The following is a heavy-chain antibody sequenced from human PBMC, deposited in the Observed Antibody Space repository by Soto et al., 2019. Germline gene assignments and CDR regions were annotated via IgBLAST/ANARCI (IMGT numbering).Heavy chain of an antibody. CDR3: VMVDNYVTPTPQDV. V-gene: IGHV1-18*01. Sequence: QVQLVQSGDEVKKPGASVKVSCKASGYIFVNYGIAWVRQAPGQGLEWMGWISPYTSNTHSATKIQGRLTMTTDTSTSTDYMDLGSLTSDDTAVYYCVMVDNYVTPTPQDVWGQGTTVTVSS. CDR1: GYIFVNYG. J-gene: IGHJ6*02. D-gene: IGHD3-16*01. CDR2: ISPYTSNT.